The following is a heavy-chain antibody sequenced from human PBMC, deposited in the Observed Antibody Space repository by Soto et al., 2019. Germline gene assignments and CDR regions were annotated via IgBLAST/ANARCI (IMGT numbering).Heavy chain of an antibody. CDR3: AMGAFTTWGTYPLGY. D-gene: IGHD3-16*02. CDR1: GFTFTSYW. Sequence: EVQLVESGGGLVQPGGSLRLSCAASGFTFTSYWMTWVRQSPGKGLEWVANIKQDGGEKYYVRSVKGRLTISIENAENSLYLQLDSLSAEDAAVYYFAMGAFTTWGTYPLGYLGQGTLVTVSS. CDR2: IKQDGGEK. J-gene: IGHJ4*02. V-gene: IGHV3-7*01.